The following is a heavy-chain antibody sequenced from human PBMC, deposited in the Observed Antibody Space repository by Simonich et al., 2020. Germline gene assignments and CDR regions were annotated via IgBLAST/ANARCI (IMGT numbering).Heavy chain of an antibody. CDR1: GFTFSSYW. Sequence: EVQLVESGGGLVQPGGSLSPSCAASGFTFSSYWMHWVRQAPGKGRVGVSNINSEGNSTSDADSVKGRFTISRDNAKNTLYLQMNSLRAEDTAVYYCARNRLDYWGQGTLVTVSS. CDR2: INSEGNST. J-gene: IGHJ4*02. V-gene: IGHV3-74*01. CDR3: ARNRLDY.